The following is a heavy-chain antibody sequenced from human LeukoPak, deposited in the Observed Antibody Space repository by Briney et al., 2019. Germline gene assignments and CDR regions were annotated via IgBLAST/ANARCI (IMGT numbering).Heavy chain of an antibody. CDR2: MNPNSGNT. Sequence: ASVKVSCKASGYTFTSYDINWVRQATGQGLEWMGWMNPNSGNTGYAQKFQGRVTITRNTSISTAYMELSSLRSEDTAVYYCARAFMKTIPGGAINYMDVWGKGTTVTVSS. D-gene: IGHD3-16*01. CDR1: GYTFTSYD. CDR3: ARAFMKTIPGGAINYMDV. V-gene: IGHV1-8*03. J-gene: IGHJ6*03.